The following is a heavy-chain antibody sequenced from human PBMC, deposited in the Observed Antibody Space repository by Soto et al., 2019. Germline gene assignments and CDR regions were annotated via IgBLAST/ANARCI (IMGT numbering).Heavy chain of an antibody. Sequence: PSQTLSLTCAISGDSVSSNSAAWNWIRQSPSRGLEWLGRTYYRSKWYNDYAVSVKSRITINPDTSKNQFSLKQSSVTAADTAVYYCARVRRYYYDSSGYLHFDPWGQGTLVTVSS. CDR2: TYYRSKWYN. D-gene: IGHD3-22*01. CDR1: GDSVSSNSAA. CDR3: ARVRRYYYDSSGYLHFDP. V-gene: IGHV6-1*01. J-gene: IGHJ5*02.